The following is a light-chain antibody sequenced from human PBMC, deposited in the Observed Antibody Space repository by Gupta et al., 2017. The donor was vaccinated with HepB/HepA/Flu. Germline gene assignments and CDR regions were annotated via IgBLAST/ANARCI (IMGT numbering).Light chain of an antibody. V-gene: IGKV1-39*01. J-gene: IGKJ3*01. CDR1: QSISSY. CDR3: QQRDSTLFT. Sequence: IHMTESPSSLSASVGDRVTITCRASQSISSYLNWYQQKPGKAPKLLIYAASRLESGVPSRFSGSGSGTDFTLTISSLQPEDFATYYCQQRDSTLFTFGHGTXVDIK. CDR2: AAS.